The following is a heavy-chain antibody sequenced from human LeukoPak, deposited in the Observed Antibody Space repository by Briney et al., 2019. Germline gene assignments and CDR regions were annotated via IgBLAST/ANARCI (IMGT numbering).Heavy chain of an antibody. J-gene: IGHJ4*02. CDR3: ARGRPVED. Sequence: GGSLRLSCAASGFTFSSYSMNWVRQAPGKGLEWVSYISSSSSTIYYADSVKGRFTISRDNAKNSLYLQMNNLRAEDTAVYYCARGRPVEDWGQGTLATVSS. D-gene: IGHD6-19*01. CDR2: ISSSSSTI. CDR1: GFTFSSYS. V-gene: IGHV3-48*01.